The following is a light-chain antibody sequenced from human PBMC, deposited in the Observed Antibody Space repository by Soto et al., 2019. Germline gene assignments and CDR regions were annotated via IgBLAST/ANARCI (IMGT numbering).Light chain of an antibody. CDR2: GAS. J-gene: IGKJ3*01. V-gene: IGKV3-20*01. CDR3: QQYGNSPFT. Sequence: EIVLTQSPGTLSSSPGERATLSCRATQSFSSSYLAWYQQKPGQAPRLLIYGASSRATGIPDRFSGSGSGTDFTLTISRLEPEDFAVYYCQQYGNSPFTFGPGTKVDIK. CDR1: QSFSSSY.